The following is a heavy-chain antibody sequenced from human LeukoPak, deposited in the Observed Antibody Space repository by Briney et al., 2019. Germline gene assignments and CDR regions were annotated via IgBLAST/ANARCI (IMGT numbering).Heavy chain of an antibody. Sequence: GASVKVSCKASGYTFTSYGISWVRQAPGQGLEWMGWISAYNGNTNYAQKLQGRVTMTTDTSTSTAYMELRSLRSDDTAVYYCARDRQYYDILTGYYFYWFDPWGQGTLVTVSS. J-gene: IGHJ5*02. CDR3: ARDRQYYDILTGYYFYWFDP. CDR1: GYTFTSYG. CDR2: ISAYNGNT. V-gene: IGHV1-18*01. D-gene: IGHD3-9*01.